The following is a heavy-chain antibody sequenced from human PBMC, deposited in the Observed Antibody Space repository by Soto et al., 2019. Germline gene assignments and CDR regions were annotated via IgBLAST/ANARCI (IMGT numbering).Heavy chain of an antibody. Sequence: QVQLQQWGAGLLKPSETLSLTCAVYGGSFSGYYWTWIRQPPGTGLEWIGEINHSGSTNYNPSLKSRVTISVDTSKNQFSLKLTSVTAAATAVYYCARDKITVLFDYWGQGTLVTVSS. V-gene: IGHV4-34*01. CDR2: INHSGST. CDR3: ARDKITVLFDY. D-gene: IGHD3-10*01. J-gene: IGHJ4*02. CDR1: GGSFSGYY.